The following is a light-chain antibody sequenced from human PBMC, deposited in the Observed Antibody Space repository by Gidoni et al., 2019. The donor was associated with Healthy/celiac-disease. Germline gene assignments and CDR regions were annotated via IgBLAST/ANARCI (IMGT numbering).Light chain of an antibody. CDR3: QQSYSTPPA. Sequence: EIVMTQSPAPLSVSPGERATLTCRASQSISSYLAWYQQKPGQAPRLLIYGASSMDSGIPARFSGSGSGTDFTLTISSLQSEDFAVYYCQQSYSTPPAFGQGTKLEIK. CDR2: GAS. V-gene: IGKV3-15*01. CDR1: QSISSY. J-gene: IGKJ2*01.